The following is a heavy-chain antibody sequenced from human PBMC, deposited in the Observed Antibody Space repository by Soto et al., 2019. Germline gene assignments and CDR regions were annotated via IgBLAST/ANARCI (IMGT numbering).Heavy chain of an antibody. CDR1: GGSVTSDEDY. CDR2: ISNSGST. V-gene: IGHV4-30-4*01. D-gene: IGHD5-18*01. Sequence: SETLSLTCTVSGGSVTSDEDYWTWIRQSPGKGLEWIGYISNSGSTGYNPSLKTRLSMSVDRSKNQFTLRLTSVTAADTAVYLCATESGSTYGYFDHWGQGTQVTVSS. J-gene: IGHJ4*02. CDR3: ATESGSTYGYFDH.